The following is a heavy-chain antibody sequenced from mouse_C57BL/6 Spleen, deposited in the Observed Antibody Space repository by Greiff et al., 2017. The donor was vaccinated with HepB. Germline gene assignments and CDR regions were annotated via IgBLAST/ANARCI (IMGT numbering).Heavy chain of an antibody. J-gene: IGHJ3*01. CDR1: GYTFTSYW. V-gene: IGHV1-55*01. D-gene: IGHD2-4*01. Sequence: QVQLQQSGAELVKPGASVKMSCKASGYTFTSYWITWVKQRPGQGPEWIGDIYPGSGSTNYNEKFKSKATLTVDTSSSTAYMQLSSLTSEDSAVYYCARDDYDAWGQGTLVTVSA. CDR3: ARDDYDA. CDR2: IYPGSGST.